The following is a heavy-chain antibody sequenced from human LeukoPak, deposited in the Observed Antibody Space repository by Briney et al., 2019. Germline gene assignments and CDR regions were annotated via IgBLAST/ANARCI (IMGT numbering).Heavy chain of an antibody. J-gene: IGHJ4*02. Sequence: QTGGSLRLSCAASGFTFSTYAMTWVRQAPGKGLEWVSGISAGGDRTYYADSVKGRFTISRDNSKNTLCLQMNSLRAEDTAEYYCARSTVGTSCCTAVDYWGQGTLVTVSS. D-gene: IGHD1-26*01. V-gene: IGHV3-23*01. CDR1: GFTFSTYA. CDR3: ARSTVGTSCCTAVDY. CDR2: ISAGGDRT.